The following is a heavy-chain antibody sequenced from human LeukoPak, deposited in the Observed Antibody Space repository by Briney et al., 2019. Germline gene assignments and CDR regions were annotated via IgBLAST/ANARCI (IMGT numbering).Heavy chain of an antibody. Sequence: GGSLRLSCAASGFTFSSYAMHWVRQAPGKGLEWVAVISYDGSNKYYADSVKGRFTISRDNSKNTLNLQMNSLRAEDTAVYYCARDYYGAYSGHASSDYYFFMDVWGKGTTVTVSS. D-gene: IGHD5-12*01. CDR3: ARDYYGAYSGHASSDYYFFMDV. CDR1: GFTFSSYA. CDR2: ISYDGSNK. V-gene: IGHV3-30-3*01. J-gene: IGHJ6*03.